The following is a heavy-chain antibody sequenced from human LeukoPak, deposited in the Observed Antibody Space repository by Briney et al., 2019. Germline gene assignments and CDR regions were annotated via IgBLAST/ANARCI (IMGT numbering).Heavy chain of an antibody. CDR2: ITGSGGSA. D-gene: IGHD3-10*01. CDR1: GFNFITYA. V-gene: IGHV3-23*01. CDR3: ARDRMVRGVLDY. J-gene: IGHJ4*02. Sequence: GGSLRLSCAASGFNFITYAMSWVRQAPGKGLEWVSVITGSGGSADYADSVKGRFTISRDNSKNTLYLQMNSLRAEDTAVYYCARDRMVRGVLDYWGQGTLVTVSS.